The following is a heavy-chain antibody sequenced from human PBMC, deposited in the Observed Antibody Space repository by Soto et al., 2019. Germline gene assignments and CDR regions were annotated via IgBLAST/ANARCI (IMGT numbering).Heavy chain of an antibody. J-gene: IGHJ6*02. D-gene: IGHD6-6*01. CDR2: IIPIFGTA. CDR3: ARRNSTLYSSSPQYYYYYGMDV. CDR1: GGTFSSYA. Sequence: QVQLVQSGAEVKKPGSSVKVSCTASGGTFSSYAISWVRQAPGQGLEWMGGIIPIFGTANYAQKFQGRVTITADESTRPAYMELSSLRAEDTAVYYCARRNSTLYSSSPQYYYYYGMDVWGQGTTVTVSS. V-gene: IGHV1-69*01.